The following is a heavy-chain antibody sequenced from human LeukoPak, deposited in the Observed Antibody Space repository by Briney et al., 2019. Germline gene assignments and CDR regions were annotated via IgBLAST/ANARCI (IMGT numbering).Heavy chain of an antibody. J-gene: IGHJ5*02. CDR2: IYYSGST. CDR3: ARDRSGWYSGTRGWFDP. V-gene: IGHV4-39*07. D-gene: IGHD6-19*01. CDR1: GGSISSSSYY. Sequence: PSETLSLTCTVSGGSISSSSYYWGWIRQPPGKGLEWIGSIYYSGSTYYNPSLKSRVTISVDTSKNQFSLKLSSVTAADTAVYYCARDRSGWYSGTRGWFDPWGQGTLVTVSS.